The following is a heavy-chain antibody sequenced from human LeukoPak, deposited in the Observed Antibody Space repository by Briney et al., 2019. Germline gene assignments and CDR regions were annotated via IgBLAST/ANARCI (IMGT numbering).Heavy chain of an antibody. CDR1: GGSIRSYY. D-gene: IGHD5-12*01. V-gene: IGHV4-59*08. CDR2: IYDSGST. CDR3: ARHSRSAYSGYENAFDI. J-gene: IGHJ3*02. Sequence: PSETLSLTCTVSGGSIRSYYWSWIRQPPGKGLEWIGYIYDSGSTNYNPSLKSRVTISVDTSKNQFSLKLRSVTAADTAIYYCARHSRSAYSGYENAFDIWGQGTVVTVSS.